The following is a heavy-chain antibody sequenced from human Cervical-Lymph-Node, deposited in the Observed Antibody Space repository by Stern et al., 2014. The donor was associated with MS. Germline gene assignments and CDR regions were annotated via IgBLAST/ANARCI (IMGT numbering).Heavy chain of an antibody. V-gene: IGHV5-51*01. CDR2: IFPGGSDI. Sequence: VQLVQSGPEVKRPGESLKISCQASGYTFTSYWIGWVRPMPGKGLEWIAIIFPGGSDIRYSPSFQGQVPISADKSSSTAYLQWNNLKASDTAIYYCARQRYFDYWGQGTLVTVSS. CDR3: ARQRYFDY. J-gene: IGHJ4*02. CDR1: GYTFTSYW.